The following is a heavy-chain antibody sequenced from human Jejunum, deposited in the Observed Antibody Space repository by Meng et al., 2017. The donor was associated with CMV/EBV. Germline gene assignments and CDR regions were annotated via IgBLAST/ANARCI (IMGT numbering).Heavy chain of an antibody. D-gene: IGHD2-2*01. Sequence: AMHWVRQAPGKGLEWVAVISYDGSNKYYADSVKGRFTISRDNSKNTLFLQMNSLRAEDTAVYYCARGGDIVVVPAASRLGNWFDPWGQGTRVTVSS. CDR1: A. V-gene: IGHV3-30*04. J-gene: IGHJ5*02. CDR3: ARGGDIVVVPAASRLGNWFDP. CDR2: ISYDGSNK.